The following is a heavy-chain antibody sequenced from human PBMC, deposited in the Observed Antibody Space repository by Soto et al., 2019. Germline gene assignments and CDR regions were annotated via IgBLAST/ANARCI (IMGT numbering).Heavy chain of an antibody. Sequence: GGSLRLSCAASGFTFSSYGMHWVRQAPGKGLEWVAVISYDGSNKYYADSVKGRFTISRDNSKNTLYLQMNSLRAEDTAVYYCARGLAVAGTAPPTYYFDYWGQGTLVTVSS. CDR2: ISYDGSNK. J-gene: IGHJ4*02. CDR1: GFTFSSYG. D-gene: IGHD6-19*01. CDR3: ARGLAVAGTAPPTYYFDY. V-gene: IGHV3-30*03.